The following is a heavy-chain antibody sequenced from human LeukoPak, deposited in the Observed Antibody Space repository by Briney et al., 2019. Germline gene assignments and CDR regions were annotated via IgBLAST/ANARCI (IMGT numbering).Heavy chain of an antibody. CDR3: AKDSDDYYGSGSECDY. J-gene: IGHJ4*02. Sequence: GSLRLSCAASGFTFSSYEMNWVRQAPGKGLEWVSYISSSGSTIYYADSVKGRFTISRDNSKNTLYLQMNSLRAEDTAVYYCAKDSDDYYGSGSECDYWGQGTLVTVSS. D-gene: IGHD3-10*01. CDR1: GFTFSSYE. CDR2: ISSSGSTI. V-gene: IGHV3-48*03.